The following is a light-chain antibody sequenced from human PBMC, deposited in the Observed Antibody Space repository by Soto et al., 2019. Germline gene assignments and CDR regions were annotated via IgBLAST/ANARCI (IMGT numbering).Light chain of an antibody. V-gene: IGKV1-5*01. CDR3: QQYTNFPLT. Sequence: DIQMTQSPSTLSASVGDRVTITCRASQSIGSWLAWYQQKPGKAPKLLIHEASRLESGVPSRFSGSESGTEFTLTISGLHAEDFATYYCQQYTNFPLTFGGGTKVEIK. CDR1: QSIGSW. CDR2: EAS. J-gene: IGKJ4*01.